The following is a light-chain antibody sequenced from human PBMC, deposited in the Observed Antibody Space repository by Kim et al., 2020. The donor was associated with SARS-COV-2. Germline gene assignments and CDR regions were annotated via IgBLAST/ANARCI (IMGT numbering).Light chain of an antibody. CDR2: GKN. CDR3: NSRDSSGNYWV. Sequence: ALGQTVRNTCQGDSLSYYYASWYQQKPGQAPALVIYGKNSRPSGIPDRFSGSSSGNTASLTITGDQAEDEADYYCNSRDSSGNYWVFGGGTRLTVL. J-gene: IGLJ3*02. V-gene: IGLV3-19*01. CDR1: SLSYYY.